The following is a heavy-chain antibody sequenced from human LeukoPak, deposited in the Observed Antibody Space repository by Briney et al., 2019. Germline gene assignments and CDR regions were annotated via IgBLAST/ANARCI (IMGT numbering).Heavy chain of an antibody. CDR1: GGPISSGNCY. V-gene: IGHV4-30-4*01. Sequence: TRTLSLTCTVSGGPISSGNCYWSWLRQPPGEGLEWIGNINYSGSTFYNPFLKSRVTISVDTSKNQFSLRLSSVVAADTAVDYGAGRGAGDPHFDYCGQGTLVTVS. D-gene: IGHD1-26*01. J-gene: IGHJ4*02. CDR2: INYSGST. CDR3: AGRGAGDPHFDY.